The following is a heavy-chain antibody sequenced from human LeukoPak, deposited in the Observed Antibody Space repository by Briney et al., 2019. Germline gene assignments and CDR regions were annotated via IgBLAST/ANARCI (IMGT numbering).Heavy chain of an antibody. J-gene: IGHJ5*02. V-gene: IGHV3-30*18. Sequence: PGGSLRLSCAASGFTFSSYGMHWVRQAPGKGLEWVAVISNDGSKKYSADSVKGRFTISRDNSKNTLYLQMNSLRAEDTAVYYCAKASVAIPQYCNSWGQGTLVTVSS. CDR3: AKASVAIPQYCNS. CDR2: ISNDGSKK. CDR1: GFTFSSYG. D-gene: IGHD2-2*02.